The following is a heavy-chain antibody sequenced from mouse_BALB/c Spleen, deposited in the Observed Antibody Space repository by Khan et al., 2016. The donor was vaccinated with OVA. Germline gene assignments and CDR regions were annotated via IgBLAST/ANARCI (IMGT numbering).Heavy chain of an antibody. CDR1: GYSITSGYG. V-gene: IGHV3-1*02. CDR3: ARATRIEY. Sequence: EVQLQESGPGLVKPSQSLSLTCTVTGYSITSGYGRNWIRQFPGNKLEWMGYIRYSGSTNYNPSFKSRTSFTRDTSKNQFFLQLNSVTTEDTATYYCARATRIEYWGQGTTLTVSS. CDR2: IRYSGST. D-gene: IGHD2-13*01. J-gene: IGHJ2*01.